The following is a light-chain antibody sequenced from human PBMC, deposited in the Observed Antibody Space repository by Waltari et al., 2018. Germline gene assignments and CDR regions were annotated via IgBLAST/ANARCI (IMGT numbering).Light chain of an antibody. CDR2: AAS. Sequence: DIQLTQPPSFLSASVGRRVTVTCRASQDIGTYLAWYQKKPGKAPHLLIYAASSLHTGVPSRFSAGGSGTLFTLTINRLQPEDFATYYCQQLHTYPLTFGGGTEVEL. V-gene: IGKV1-9*01. J-gene: IGKJ4*01. CDR3: QQLHTYPLT. CDR1: QDIGTY.